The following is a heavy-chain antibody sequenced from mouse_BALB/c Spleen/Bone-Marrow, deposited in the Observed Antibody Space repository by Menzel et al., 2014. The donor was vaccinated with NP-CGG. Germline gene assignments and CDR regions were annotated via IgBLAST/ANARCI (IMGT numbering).Heavy chain of an antibody. CDR2: IDPANGNT. D-gene: IGHD1-3*01. Sequence: VQLQQSGAELVKPGASVKLSCSASGFNIKDTYMHWVKQRPEQGLEWIGRIDPANGNTKYDPKFQDKATITADTSSNTVDLQLSSLTFEDTAVYYCARQEFAIYWYFDVWGAWTTVTVSS. J-gene: IGHJ1*01. CDR3: ARQEFAIYWYFDV. V-gene: IGHV14-3*02. CDR1: GFNIKDTY.